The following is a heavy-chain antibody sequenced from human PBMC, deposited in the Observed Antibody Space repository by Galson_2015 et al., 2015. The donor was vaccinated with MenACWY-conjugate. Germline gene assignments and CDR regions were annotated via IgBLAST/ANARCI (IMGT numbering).Heavy chain of an antibody. D-gene: IGHD3-10*01. CDR3: GRDYGWGRYS. CDR1: GFTVSNLY. Sequence: SLRLSCAASGFTVSNLYMTWVRQAPGKRLECVAIIDSGDRTYYSDSVKGRFTISRDNSKNTLDLQMNSLRAEDTAMYYCGRDYGWGRYSWGQGTQVTVSS. J-gene: IGHJ5*02. CDR2: IDSGDRT. V-gene: IGHV3-53*01.